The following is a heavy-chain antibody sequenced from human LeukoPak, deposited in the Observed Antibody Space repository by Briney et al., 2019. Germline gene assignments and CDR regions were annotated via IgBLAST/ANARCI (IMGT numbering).Heavy chain of an antibody. CDR2: IYYSGST. CDR3: ASTVDTAMVPYYYYMDV. D-gene: IGHD5-18*01. V-gene: IGHV4-39*01. CDR1: GFTFDDYG. J-gene: IGHJ6*03. Sequence: PGGSLRLSCAASGFTFDDYGMSWVRQAPGKGLEWIGSIYYSGSTYYNPSLKSRVTISVDTSKNQFSLKLSSVTAADTAVYYCASTVDTAMVPYYYYMDVWGKGTTVTVSS.